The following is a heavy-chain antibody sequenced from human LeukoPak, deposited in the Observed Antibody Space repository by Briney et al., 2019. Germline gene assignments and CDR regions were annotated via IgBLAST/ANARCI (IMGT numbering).Heavy chain of an antibody. CDR1: GCTFTGYY. Sequence: ASVKVSCKASGCTFTGYYMHWVRQAPGQGLEWMGWINPNSGGTNYAQKFQGWVTMTRDTSISTAYMELSRLRSDDTAVYYCAREFVYSSGWAFDYWGQGTLVTVSS. CDR2: INPNSGGT. V-gene: IGHV1-2*04. D-gene: IGHD6-19*01. J-gene: IGHJ4*02. CDR3: AREFVYSSGWAFDY.